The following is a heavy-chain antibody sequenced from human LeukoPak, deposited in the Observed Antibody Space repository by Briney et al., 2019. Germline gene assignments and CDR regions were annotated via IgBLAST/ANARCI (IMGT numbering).Heavy chain of an antibody. J-gene: IGHJ4*02. V-gene: IGHV3-43*01. D-gene: IGHD6-13*01. CDR1: GFTFDDYT. CDR2: ISWDGGST. Sequence: GGSLRLSCAASGFTFDDYTMHWVRQAPGKGLEWVSLISWDGGSTYYADTVKGRFTISRDNSKNSLYLQMNSLRTEDTALYYCAKSKYSSSWYYFDYWGQGTLVTVSS. CDR3: AKSKYSSSWYYFDY.